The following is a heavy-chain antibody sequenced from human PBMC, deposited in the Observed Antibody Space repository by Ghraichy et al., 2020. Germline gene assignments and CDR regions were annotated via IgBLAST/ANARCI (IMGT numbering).Heavy chain of an antibody. Sequence: GGSLRLSCAVSGFSISSYWMSWVRQAPGKGLEWVANIKEDGSERDYVDSVKGRFTISRDNAKNSLHLQMNSLRGEDTAVYYCARGQDYYARGYWGQGTLVTVSS. CDR3: ARGQDYYARGY. D-gene: IGHD3-22*01. CDR2: IKEDGSER. J-gene: IGHJ4*02. CDR1: GFSISSYW. V-gene: IGHV3-7*04.